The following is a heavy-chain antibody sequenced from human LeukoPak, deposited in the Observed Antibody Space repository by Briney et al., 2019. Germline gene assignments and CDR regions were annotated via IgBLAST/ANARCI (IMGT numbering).Heavy chain of an antibody. D-gene: IGHD4-17*01. CDR2: ISPSGGST. Sequence: ASVKVSCKAFGYTFTRNYMHWVRQAPAQGPEGMGVISPSGGSTTYAQKFQGRVTLTRDMSTSTDYLELSSLRSEDTAVYYCARNGEASTSVTTYYYYMDVWGKGTTVTVSS. CDR1: GYTFTRNY. CDR3: ARNGEASTSVTTYYYYMDV. V-gene: IGHV1-46*01. J-gene: IGHJ6*03.